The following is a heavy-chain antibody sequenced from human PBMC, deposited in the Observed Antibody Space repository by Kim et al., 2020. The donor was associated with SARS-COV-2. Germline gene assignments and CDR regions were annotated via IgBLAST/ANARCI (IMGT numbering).Heavy chain of an antibody. Sequence: GGSLRLSCAASGFTFNGAWMAWVRQAPGKGLEWVAKIKEDGGEKNYVASVKGRFTISRDNAKNSLYLQMNRLRAEDTAQYYCVRDSGWNAFDICGQGA. CDR1: GFTFNGAW. CDR3: VRDSGWNAFDI. V-gene: IGHV3-7*01. D-gene: IGHD3-10*01. CDR2: IKEDGGEK. J-gene: IGHJ3*02.